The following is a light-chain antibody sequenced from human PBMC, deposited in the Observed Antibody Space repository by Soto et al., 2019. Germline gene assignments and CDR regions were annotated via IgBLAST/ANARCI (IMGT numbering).Light chain of an antibody. CDR1: QRVLYSSNNKNY. CDR2: WAS. Sequence: DIVMTQSPDSLAVSLGERATINCKSSQRVLYSSNNKNYLAWYQQRPGQPPKLLIYWASTRESGVPDRFSGSGSGKDFTLTIASLQAEDVAVYYCQQYESTPPTFGQGTKLEIK. V-gene: IGKV4-1*01. CDR3: QQYESTPPT. J-gene: IGKJ2*01.